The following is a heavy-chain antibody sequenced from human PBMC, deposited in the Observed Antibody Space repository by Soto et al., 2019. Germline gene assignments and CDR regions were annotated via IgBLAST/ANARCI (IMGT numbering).Heavy chain of an antibody. Sequence: QVQLQESGPGLVEPSGTLSLTCAVSGDSISSSSWWSWVRQPPGKGLEWIGEFYHSGSTNYNPSLKSRVTISIDKSKNQFSLKVSSVTVADTAIYYCARNGYYAIDYWGQGTLVTVSS. CDR2: FYHSGST. V-gene: IGHV4-4*02. CDR3: ARNGYYAIDY. D-gene: IGHD3-22*01. J-gene: IGHJ4*02. CDR1: GDSISSSSW.